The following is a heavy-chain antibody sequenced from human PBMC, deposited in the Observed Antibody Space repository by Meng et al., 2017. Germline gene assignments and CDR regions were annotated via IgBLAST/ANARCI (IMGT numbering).Heavy chain of an antibody. V-gene: IGHV1-3*01. D-gene: IGHD6-19*01. Sequence: QFRLLQSGAEVKKPGASGKVSCKASRYTFTTYAIHWVSQAPGQWLEWMGWINAGNSDTKCSQKLQGRVTITRATSASTVYMEVSSLRSEDTGVYYCARAIAVSGTGRFDYWGQGTLVTVSS. CDR1: RYTFTTYA. CDR3: ARAIAVSGTGRFDY. CDR2: INAGNSDT. J-gene: IGHJ4*02.